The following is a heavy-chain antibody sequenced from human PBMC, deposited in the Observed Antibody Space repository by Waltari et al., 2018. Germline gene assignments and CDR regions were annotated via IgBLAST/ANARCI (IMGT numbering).Heavy chain of an antibody. V-gene: IGHV3-74*01. Sequence: EVQLVESGGGLVQPGGSLRLSCAASGFTFSSYWMHWVRQAPGKGLVWVSRSNRDGSSTSYADSVKGRFTISRDNAKNTLYLQMNSLRAEDTAVYYCARDYTDYDILTGYFDYWGQGTLVTVSS. J-gene: IGHJ4*02. CDR3: ARDYTDYDILTGYFDY. D-gene: IGHD3-9*01. CDR1: GFTFSSYW. CDR2: SNRDGSST.